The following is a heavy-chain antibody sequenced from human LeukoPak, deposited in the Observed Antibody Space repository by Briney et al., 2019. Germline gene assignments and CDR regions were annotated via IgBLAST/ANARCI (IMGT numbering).Heavy chain of an antibody. D-gene: IGHD3-22*01. J-gene: IGHJ4*02. Sequence: SQTLSLTCTVSGGSISSDGYSWNWIRQPPGKGLEWIGYIYYSGSTNYNPSLKSRVTISVDTSKNQFSLKLSSVTAADTAVYYCARGNNYYDSSGFDYWGQRTLVTVSS. V-gene: IGHV4-61*08. CDR3: ARGNNYYDSSGFDY. CDR1: GGSISSDGYS. CDR2: IYYSGST.